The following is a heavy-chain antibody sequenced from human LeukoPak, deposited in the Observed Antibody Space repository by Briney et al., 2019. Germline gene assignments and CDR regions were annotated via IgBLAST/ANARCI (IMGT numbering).Heavy chain of an antibody. CDR1: GFTFSSYS. CDR3: AKDQVAARRGDYVDY. V-gene: IGHV3-30*02. Sequence: GGSLRLSCAASGFTFSSYSMNWVRQAPGKGLEWVAFIRYDGSNKYYADSVKGRFTISRDNSKNTLYLQMNSLRAEDTAVYYCAKDQVAARRGDYVDYWGQGTLVTVSS. J-gene: IGHJ4*02. D-gene: IGHD6-6*01. CDR2: IRYDGSNK.